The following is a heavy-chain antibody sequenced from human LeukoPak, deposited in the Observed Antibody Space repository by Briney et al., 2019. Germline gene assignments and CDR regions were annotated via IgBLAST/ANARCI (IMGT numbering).Heavy chain of an antibody. D-gene: IGHD1-26*01. Sequence: SETLSLTCSVSGASVSSSGYYWSWIRQPLGKGLEWIGEINHSGSTNYNPSLKSRVTISVDTSKNQFSLKLSSVTAADTAVYYCARGRGRAATSWGQGTLVTVSS. J-gene: IGHJ5*02. V-gene: IGHV4-39*07. CDR1: GASVSSSGYY. CDR2: INHSGST. CDR3: ARGRGRAATS.